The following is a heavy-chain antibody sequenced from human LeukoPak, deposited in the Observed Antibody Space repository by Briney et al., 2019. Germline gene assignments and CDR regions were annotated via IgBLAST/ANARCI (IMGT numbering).Heavy chain of an antibody. Sequence: SETLSLTCTVSGGSISSSSYYWGWIRQPPGKGLEWIGSIYYSGSTYYNPSLKSRVTISVDTSKNQSSLKLSSVTAADTAVYYCARRKDSYVDYWGQGTLVTVSS. J-gene: IGHJ4*02. CDR3: ARRKDSYVDY. V-gene: IGHV4-39*01. D-gene: IGHD5-18*01. CDR2: IYYSGST. CDR1: GGSISSSSYY.